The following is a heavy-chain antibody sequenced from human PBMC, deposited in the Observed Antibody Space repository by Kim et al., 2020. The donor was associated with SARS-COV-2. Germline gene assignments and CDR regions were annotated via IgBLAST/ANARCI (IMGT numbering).Heavy chain of an antibody. D-gene: IGHD3-22*01. CDR3: AREGGGYYYDDYYFDY. Sequence: SETLSLTCTVSGGSISSYYWSWIRQPPGKGLEWIGYIYYSGSTNYNPSLKSRVTISVDTSKNQFSLKLSSVTAADTAVYYCAREGGGYYYDDYYFDYWGQGTLVTVSS. V-gene: IGHV4-59*01. CDR2: IYYSGST. J-gene: IGHJ4*02. CDR1: GGSISSYY.